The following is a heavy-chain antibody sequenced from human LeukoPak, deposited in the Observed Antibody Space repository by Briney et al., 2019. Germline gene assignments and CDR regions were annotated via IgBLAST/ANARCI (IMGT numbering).Heavy chain of an antibody. V-gene: IGHV4-4*07. CDR1: GGSISRNC. Sequence: EPLSLTWHVFGGSISRNCWGWIRQPAGRGWEGMRRFYTSGSANYNASLRSGDPMSVDTSNHQFSLKLSSVTAADTAVFYCGRENSGSYSEFDYWVQGTLVTVSS. J-gene: IGHJ4*02. CDR2: FYTSGSA. D-gene: IGHD1-26*01. CDR3: GRENSGSYSEFDY.